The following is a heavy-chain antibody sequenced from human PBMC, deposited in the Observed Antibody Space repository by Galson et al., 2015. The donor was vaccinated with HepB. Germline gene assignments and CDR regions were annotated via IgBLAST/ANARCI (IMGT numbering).Heavy chain of an antibody. CDR3: ARDHNPREKQQLGPYYYYGMDV. J-gene: IGHJ6*02. Sequence: SLRLSCAASGFTFSSYSMNWVRQAPGKGLEWVSSISSSSSYIYYADSVKGRFTISRDNAKNSLYLQMNSLRAEDTAVYYCARDHNPREKQQLGPYYYYGMDVWGQGTTVTVSS. V-gene: IGHV3-21*01. D-gene: IGHD6-13*01. CDR2: ISSSSSYI. CDR1: GFTFSSYS.